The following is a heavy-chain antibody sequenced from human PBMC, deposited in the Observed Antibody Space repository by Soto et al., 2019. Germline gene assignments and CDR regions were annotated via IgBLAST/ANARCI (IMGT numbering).Heavy chain of an antibody. CDR1: GYRFTNYW. V-gene: IGHV5-51*01. CDR2: IYPGDSDT. CDR3: ATLIAHKEPPSSRPDTPWLDP. D-gene: IGHD2-21*01. J-gene: IGHJ5*02. Sequence: GESLKISCKGSGYRFTNYWIGWVRPMPGKGLEWVGIIYPGDSDTQYGPSFQGHVTISAAKSINTAYLQWNSLQASYAAIYFCATLIAHKEPPSSRPDTPWLDPWGQGTLVTVSS.